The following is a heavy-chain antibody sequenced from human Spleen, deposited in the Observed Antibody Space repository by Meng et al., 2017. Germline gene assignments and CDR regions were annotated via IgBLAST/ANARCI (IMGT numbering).Heavy chain of an antibody. Sequence: GGSLRLSCAASGFTFSSYWMSWVRQAPGKGLEWVANIKPDGRETYYVDSVKGRFTISRDNAKNSLYLQVNSLRAEDTAVYYCARDPNGYINGGPYYYYYGLDVWGQGTTVTVSS. V-gene: IGHV3-7*01. CDR1: GFTFSSYW. D-gene: IGHD2-2*02. J-gene: IGHJ6*02. CDR2: IKPDGRET. CDR3: ARDPNGYINGGPYYYYYGLDV.